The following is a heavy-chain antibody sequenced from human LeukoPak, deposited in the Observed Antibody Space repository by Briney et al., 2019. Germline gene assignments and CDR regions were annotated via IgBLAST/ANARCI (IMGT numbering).Heavy chain of an antibody. CDR2: ISYDGSNK. J-gene: IGHJ4*02. Sequence: GGSLRLSCAASGFTFSSYGMHWVRQAPGKGLEWVAVISYDGSNKYYADSVKGRFTISRDNSKNTLYLQMNSLRAEDTAVYYCARDMYEWELLGGFDYWGQGTLVTVSS. CDR1: GFTFSSYG. CDR3: ARDMYEWELLGGFDY. V-gene: IGHV3-30*03. D-gene: IGHD1-26*01.